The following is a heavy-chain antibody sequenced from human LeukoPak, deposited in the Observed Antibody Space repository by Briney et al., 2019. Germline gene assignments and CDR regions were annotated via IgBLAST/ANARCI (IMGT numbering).Heavy chain of an antibody. J-gene: IGHJ4*02. CDR1: GGTFSDYP. CDR2: IKPIFGTA. D-gene: IGHD3-10*01. CDR3: ATTFGELLSDY. V-gene: IGHV1-69*06. Sequence: GSSVKVSCKASGGTFSDYPITWVRQAPGQGLEWMGGIKPIFGTANYAQKFQGRVTMTEDTSTDTAYMELSSLRSEDTAVYYCATTFGELLSDYWGQGTLVTVSS.